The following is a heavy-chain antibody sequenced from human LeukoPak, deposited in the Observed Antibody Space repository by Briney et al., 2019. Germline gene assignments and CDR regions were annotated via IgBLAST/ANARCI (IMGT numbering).Heavy chain of an antibody. J-gene: IGHJ3*01. V-gene: IGHV4-34*01. CDR1: GASFRGYY. D-gene: IGHD3-3*01. CDR3: ARAAPSVLRFLEWLIDGDFDF. Sequence: SETLSLTCAVYGASFRGYYWSWIRQAPGKGLEWIGQINDSGHARYNASLKSRVTMSVDTSKNQFTLELKSVTAADTAVYYCARAAPSVLRFLEWLIDGDFDFWGQGTMVTVSS. CDR2: INDSGHA.